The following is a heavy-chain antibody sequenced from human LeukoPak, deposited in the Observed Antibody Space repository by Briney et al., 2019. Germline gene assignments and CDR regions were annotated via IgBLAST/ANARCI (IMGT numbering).Heavy chain of an antibody. CDR2: ISDSGGRT. D-gene: IGHD3-22*01. J-gene: IGHJ4*02. CDR3: AKRGVVIRVILVGFHKEAYYFDS. CDR1: GITLSNYG. Sequence: GGSLRLSCAVSGITLSNYGMSWVRQAPGKGREWVAGISDSGGRTKYADSVKGRFTISRDNAKNTLDLQMNSLRAEGTAVYFCAKRGVVIRVILVGFHKEAYYFDSWGQGALVTVSS. V-gene: IGHV3-23*01.